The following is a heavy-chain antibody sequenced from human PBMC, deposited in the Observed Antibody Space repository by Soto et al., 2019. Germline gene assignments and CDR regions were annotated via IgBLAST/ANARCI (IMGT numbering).Heavy chain of an antibody. CDR1: GFTFSSYA. CDR2: ISYDGSNK. J-gene: IGHJ4*02. CDR3: AREGIAAADY. V-gene: IGHV3-30-3*01. D-gene: IGHD6-13*01. Sequence: QVQLVESGGGVVQPGRSLRLSCAASGFTFSSYAMHWVRQAPGKGLEWVAVISYDGSNKYYADSVKGRFTISRDNSKNTLYLQINSLRAEDTAVYYCAREGIAAADYWGQGTLVTVSS.